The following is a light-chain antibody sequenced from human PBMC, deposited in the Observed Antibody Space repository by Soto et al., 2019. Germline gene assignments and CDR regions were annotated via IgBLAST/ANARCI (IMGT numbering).Light chain of an antibody. CDR2: GAS. CDR3: QQYGSSPRT. V-gene: IGKV3-20*01. J-gene: IGKJ1*01. CDR1: QSVSSN. Sequence: VMTQSPATLSVSTGGGATVCSMASQSVSSNLAWYQQKPGQAPRXLIYGASTRATGIPDRFSGSGSGTDCTLTISRLEPEDFAVYYCQQYGSSPRTLGQGTKVDIK.